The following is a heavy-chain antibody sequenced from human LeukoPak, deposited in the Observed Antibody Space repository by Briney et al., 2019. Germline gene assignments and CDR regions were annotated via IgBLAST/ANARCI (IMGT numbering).Heavy chain of an antibody. CDR3: ARSIGLTGGGVDV. J-gene: IGHJ6*02. D-gene: IGHD3-9*01. CDR2: ITNGGSTI. CDR1: GFTFSDYN. V-gene: IGHV3-11*01. Sequence: GGSLRLSCAASGFTFSDYNMNWVRQAPGKGLEWVSYITNGGSTIHHADSVKGRFTISKDNAKKTLYLQMNSLRAEDTAVYYCARSIGLTGGGVDVWGQGTTVTVSS.